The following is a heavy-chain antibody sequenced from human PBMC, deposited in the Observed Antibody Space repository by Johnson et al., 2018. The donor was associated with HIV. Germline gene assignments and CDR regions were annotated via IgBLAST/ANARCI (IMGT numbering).Heavy chain of an antibody. CDR1: GFTFSNYG. CDR3: ARGGYELFLNNAFDI. CDR2: IWYDGRNK. V-gene: IGHV3-33*01. Sequence: QEQLVESGGGVVQPGRSLRLSCAASGFTFSNYGMHWVRQAPGRGLEWVALIWYDGRNKYYEDSVKGRFTISRDNSNLYLEMNSLRVEDTAVYYCARGGYELFLNNAFDIWGQGTLVTVSA. J-gene: IGHJ3*02. D-gene: IGHD1-1*01.